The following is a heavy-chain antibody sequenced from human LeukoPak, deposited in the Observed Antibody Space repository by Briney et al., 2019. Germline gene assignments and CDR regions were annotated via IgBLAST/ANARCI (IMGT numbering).Heavy chain of an antibody. Sequence: ASVKVSCKASGGTFSSYAISWVRQAPGQGLEWMGRIIPIFGTANYAQRFQGRVTITADKSTSTAYMELSSLRSADTAVYYCARDQVHPSFDYWGQGTLVTVSS. CDR3: ARDQVHPSFDY. V-gene: IGHV1-69*06. CDR1: GGTFSSYA. J-gene: IGHJ4*02. CDR2: IIPIFGTA.